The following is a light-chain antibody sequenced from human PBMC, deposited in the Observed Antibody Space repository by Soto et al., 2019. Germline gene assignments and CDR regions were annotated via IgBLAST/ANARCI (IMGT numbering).Light chain of an antibody. V-gene: IGKV4-1*01. CDR3: QQYYSIPWT. CDR2: WAS. J-gene: IGKJ1*01. CDR1: XSVXYNSNNDSY. Sequence: DIVMTQTPDSLAVXXGXXXXIXXXSXXSVXYNSNNDSYLTWYQQKPGQSPRVLIYWASTRESGVPDRFSGSGSGTDFTLTISSLQAEDVAVYYCQQYYSIPWTFGQGTKVDIK.